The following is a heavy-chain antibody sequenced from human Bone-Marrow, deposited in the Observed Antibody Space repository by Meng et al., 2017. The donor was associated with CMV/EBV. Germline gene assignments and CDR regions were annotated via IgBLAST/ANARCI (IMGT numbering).Heavy chain of an antibody. CDR1: GFTFSDYY. Sequence: GGSLRLSCAASGFTFSDYYMSWVRQAPGKGLEWVSYISGSGTTIYYADSVRGRFTVSRDNAQNSVYLQMNSLRAEDTAVYYCARGPRFGELFDWGQGTLVTVSS. D-gene: IGHD3-10*01. J-gene: IGHJ4*02. V-gene: IGHV3-11*01. CDR2: ISGSGTTI. CDR3: ARGPRFGELFD.